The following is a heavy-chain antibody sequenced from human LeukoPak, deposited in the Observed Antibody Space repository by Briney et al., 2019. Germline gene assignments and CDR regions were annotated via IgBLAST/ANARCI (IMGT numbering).Heavy chain of an antibody. CDR3: AKYFASGSYYKLPH. V-gene: IGHV3-23*01. Sequence: GGSLRLSCAVSGITLSNYGMSWVRQAPGKGLEWVAGLSGSGGGTNYADSVKGRFTISRDNSKNTLYLQMNSLRAEDTAVYYCAKYFASGSYYKLPHWGQGTLVTVSS. CDR2: LSGSGGGT. CDR1: GITLSNYG. J-gene: IGHJ1*01. D-gene: IGHD3-10*01.